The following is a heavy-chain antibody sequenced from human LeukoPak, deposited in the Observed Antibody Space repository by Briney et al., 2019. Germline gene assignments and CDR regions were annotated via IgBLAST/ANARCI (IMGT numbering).Heavy chain of an antibody. CDR1: GFTFSSYS. J-gene: IGHJ4*02. D-gene: IGHD3-16*01. CDR2: ISSSSSYI. CDR3: ARVNLRGSPIDY. Sequence: GGSLRLSCAASGFTFSSYSMNWVRQAPGKGLEWVSSISSSSSYIYYADSVKGRFTISRDNAKNSLYLQMNSLRAEDAAVYYCARVNLRGSPIDYWGQGTLVTVSS. V-gene: IGHV3-21*01.